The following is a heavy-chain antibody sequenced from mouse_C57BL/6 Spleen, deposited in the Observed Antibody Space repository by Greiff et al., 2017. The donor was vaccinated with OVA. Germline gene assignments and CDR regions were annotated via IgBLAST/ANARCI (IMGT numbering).Heavy chain of an antibody. CDR1: GYAFSSSW. Sequence: ESGPELVKPGASVKISCKASGYAFSSSWMNWVKQRPGKGLEWIGRIYPGDGDTNYNGKFKGKATLTADKSSSTAYMQLSSLTSEDSAVYVGARERLTTVVATDDFDYWGQGTTLTVSS. CDR2: IYPGDGDT. J-gene: IGHJ2*01. D-gene: IGHD1-1*01. V-gene: IGHV1-82*01. CDR3: ARERLTTVVATDDFDY.